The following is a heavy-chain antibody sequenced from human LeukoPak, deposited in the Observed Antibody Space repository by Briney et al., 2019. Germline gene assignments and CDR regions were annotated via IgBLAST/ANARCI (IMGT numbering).Heavy chain of an antibody. CDR1: GFTVSSNY. CDR3: ARGRWGYGGNWGGRYYYMAV. J-gene: IGHJ6*03. V-gene: IGHV3-66*01. Sequence: GGSLRLSCAASGFTVSSNYMSWVRQAPGKGLEWVSVIYSGGSTYYADSVKGRFTISRDNSKNTLYLQMNSLRAEDTAVYYCARGRWGYGGNWGGRYYYMAVWGKGTSLTVYS. CDR2: IYSGGST. D-gene: IGHD4-23*01.